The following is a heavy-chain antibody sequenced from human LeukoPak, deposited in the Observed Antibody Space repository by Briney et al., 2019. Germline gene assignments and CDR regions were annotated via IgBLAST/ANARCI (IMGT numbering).Heavy chain of an antibody. V-gene: IGHV4-39*01. J-gene: IGHJ4*02. Sequence: SETLSLTCTVSGGSISSSSYYWGWIRQPPGKGLEWIGSIYYSGSTYYNPSLKSRVTISVDTSKNQFSLKLSSVTAADAAVYYCARSPLVYDFWSGYPAPSFDYWGQGTLVTVSS. CDR1: GGSISSSSYY. CDR2: IYYSGST. CDR3: ARSPLVYDFWSGYPAPSFDY. D-gene: IGHD3-3*01.